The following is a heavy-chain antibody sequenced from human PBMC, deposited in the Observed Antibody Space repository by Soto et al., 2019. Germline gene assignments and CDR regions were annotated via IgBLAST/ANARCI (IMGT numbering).Heavy chain of an antibody. J-gene: IGHJ3*02. CDR2: IKQDGSEK. CDR3: ARDRADILTGYDAFDI. V-gene: IGHV3-7*01. Sequence: GSLLLSCSASGFTFSSYWMSWVRQAAGKGLEWVANIKQDGSEKYYVDSVKGRFTISRDNAKNSLYLQMNSLRAEDTAVYYCARDRADILTGYDAFDIWGQGTMVTV. CDR1: GFTFSSYW. D-gene: IGHD3-9*01.